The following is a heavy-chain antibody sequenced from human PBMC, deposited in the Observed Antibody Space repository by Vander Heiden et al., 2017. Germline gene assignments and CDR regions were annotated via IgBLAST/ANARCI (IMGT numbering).Heavy chain of an antibody. CDR3: AKDAVVVTPDY. CDR2: ISARGGST. J-gene: IGHJ4*02. CDR1: GFTFSNYA. V-gene: IGHV3-23*01. Sequence: EVQLLESGGGLVQPGGSLRLSCAASGFTFSNYAMSWVRQAPGKGLEWVSGISARGGSTYYTDSVKGRFTSSRDNSKNTMYLQMNSLRAEDTAVYYCAKDAVVVTPDYWGQGTLVTVSS. D-gene: IGHD2-21*02.